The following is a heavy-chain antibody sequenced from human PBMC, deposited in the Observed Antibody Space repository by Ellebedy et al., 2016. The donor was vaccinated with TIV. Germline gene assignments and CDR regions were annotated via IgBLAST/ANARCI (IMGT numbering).Heavy chain of an antibody. CDR2: IFSNDEK. V-gene: IGHV2-26*01. CDR3: VRALKYCGGDCTYKFDF. J-gene: IGHJ4*02. Sequence: SGPTLVKPKETLTLTCTVSGFSLTNIIMGVSWIRQPPGKALEWLAHIFSNDEKSYSTSLEARLSISKDTAKSQVVLTVANMAPLDTATYYCVRALKYCGGDCTYKFDFWGQGALVTVSS. CDR1: GFSLTNIIMG. D-gene: IGHD2-21*02.